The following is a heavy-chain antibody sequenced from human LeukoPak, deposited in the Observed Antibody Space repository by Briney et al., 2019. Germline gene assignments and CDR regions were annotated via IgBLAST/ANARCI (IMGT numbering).Heavy chain of an antibody. CDR1: GFTFSNAW. D-gene: IGHD5-24*01. V-gene: IGHV3-15*01. CDR3: TTVERWLLSSSAY. Sequence: GGSLRLSCAASGFTFSNAWMSWVRQAPGKGLEWVGRIKTKTDGGTTDYAAPVKGRFTISRDDSKNTLYLQMNSLKTEDTAVYYCTTVERWLLSSSAYWGLGTLVTVSS. J-gene: IGHJ4*02. CDR2: IKTKTDGGTT.